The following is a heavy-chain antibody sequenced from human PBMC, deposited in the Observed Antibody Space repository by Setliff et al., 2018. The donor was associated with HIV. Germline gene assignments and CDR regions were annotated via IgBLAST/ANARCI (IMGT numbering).Heavy chain of an antibody. CDR3: ARAGTIDSSGYYAV. D-gene: IGHD3-22*01. V-gene: IGHV4-59*01. Sequence: SETLSLTCTISGGSITGYFWSWIRQPPGKGLEWIGYMYYSGSTNYNPSLKSRVTISVDTSKNQFSLKLSSVTAADTAVYYCARAGTIDSSGYYAVWGQGTLVTVSS. J-gene: IGHJ4*02. CDR2: MYYSGST. CDR1: GGSITGYF.